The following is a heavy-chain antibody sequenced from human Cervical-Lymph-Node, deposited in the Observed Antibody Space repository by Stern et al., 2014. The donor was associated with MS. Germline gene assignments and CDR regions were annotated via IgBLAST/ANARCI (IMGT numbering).Heavy chain of an antibody. CDR3: ARAAGILDF. Sequence: QVKLVESGDEVKKPGASVKVSCKASGYTFTNYGITWVRQAPGPGLEWMGWISADNGNTNYEQKLQGRVTMTTDPSTSTVYMELRSLRSDDAAVYYCARAAGILDFWGQGTLVIVSS. V-gene: IGHV1-18*01. CDR1: GYTFTNYG. D-gene: IGHD1-1*01. J-gene: IGHJ4*02. CDR2: ISADNGNT.